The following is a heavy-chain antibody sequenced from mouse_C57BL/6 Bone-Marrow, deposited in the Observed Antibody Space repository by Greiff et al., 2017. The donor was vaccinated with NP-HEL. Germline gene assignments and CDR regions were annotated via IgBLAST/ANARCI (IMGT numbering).Heavy chain of an antibody. CDR1: GYSFTDYN. CDR2: INPNYGTT. D-gene: IGHD1-1*01. J-gene: IGHJ3*01. V-gene: IGHV1-39*01. CDR3: ARGRNYYGSSYFAWFAY. Sequence: EVQLQQSGPELVKPGASVKISCKASGYSFTDYNMNWVKQSNGKSLEWIGVINPNYGTTSYNQKFKGKATLTVDQSSSTAYIQLNSLTSEDSAVYYCARGRNYYGSSYFAWFAYWGQGTLVTVSA.